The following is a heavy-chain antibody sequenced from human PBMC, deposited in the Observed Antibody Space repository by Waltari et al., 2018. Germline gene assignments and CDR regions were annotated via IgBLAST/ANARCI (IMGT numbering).Heavy chain of an antibody. D-gene: IGHD3-10*01. CDR2: ASDSGGSS. CDR1: GFSFSNYA. V-gene: IGHV3-23*01. Sequence: EVQLLESGGGLVQPGGSLRLSCAASGFSFSNYAMSWVRQVPGKGLEVVSAASDSGGSSYYADSVKGRFTISRDNSKNMLYLQMKYLSAEDTALYYCAKDLLPTGVFDYWGQGALVTVSS. CDR3: AKDLLPTGVFDY. J-gene: IGHJ4*02.